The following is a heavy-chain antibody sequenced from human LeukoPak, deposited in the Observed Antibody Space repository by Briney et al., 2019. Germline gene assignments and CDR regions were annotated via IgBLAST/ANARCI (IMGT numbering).Heavy chain of an antibody. D-gene: IGHD6-13*01. J-gene: IGHJ5*02. V-gene: IGHV4-59*01. CDR1: GGSISSYY. Sequence: SETLSLTCTVSGGSISSYYWSWIRQPPGKGLEWIGDICYSGTTNYNPSLKSRVTISVDTSKNQLSLKLTSVTAADTAVYYCARYSNSSWYYGWFDPWGQGTLVTVSS. CDR2: ICYSGTT. CDR3: ARYSNSSWYYGWFDP.